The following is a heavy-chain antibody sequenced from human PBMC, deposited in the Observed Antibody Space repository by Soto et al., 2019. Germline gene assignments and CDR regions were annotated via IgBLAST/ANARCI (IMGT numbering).Heavy chain of an antibody. CDR2: IYYSGST. D-gene: IGHD4-17*01. V-gene: IGHV4-30-4*01. J-gene: IGHJ6*02. Sequence: PSETLSLTCTVSGGSISSGDYYWSWIRQPPGKGLEWIGYIYYSGSTYYNPSLKSRVTISVDTSKNQFSLKLSSVTAADTAVYYCARDQDYGGYYYGMDVWGQETTLTVSS. CDR3: ARDQDYGGYYYGMDV. CDR1: GGSISSGDYY.